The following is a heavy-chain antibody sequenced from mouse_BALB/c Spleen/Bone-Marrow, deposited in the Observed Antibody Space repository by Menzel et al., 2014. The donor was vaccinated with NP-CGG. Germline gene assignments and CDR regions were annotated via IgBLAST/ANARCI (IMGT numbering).Heavy chain of an antibody. D-gene: IGHD2-14*01. Sequence: QVQLQQPGSVLVRPGASVKLSCKASGYTFTNFWIHWAQQRPGQGLEWIADIHTNSGNTNYTEKFKGKATLTVDTSSSTDFVDLSSLTSEDAAVYYCARHDRCAYYFDYWGQGTTLTVSS. J-gene: IGHJ2*01. V-gene: IGHV1S130*01. CDR1: GYTFTNFW. CDR3: ARHDRCAYYFDY. CDR2: IHTNSGNT.